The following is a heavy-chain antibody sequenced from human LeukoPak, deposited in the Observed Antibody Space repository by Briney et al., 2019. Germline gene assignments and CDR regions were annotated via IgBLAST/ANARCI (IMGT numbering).Heavy chain of an antibody. CDR2: ISSSSSYI. V-gene: IGHV3-21*01. CDR3: ARETGSDDAFDI. Sequence: GGSLRLSCAASGFTFSSYSMNWVRQAPGKGLEWVSSISSSSSYIYYADSVKGRFTISRVNAKNSLYLQMNSLRAEDTAVYYCARETGSDDAFDIWGQGTMVTVSS. CDR1: GFTFSSYS. J-gene: IGHJ3*02. D-gene: IGHD3-10*01.